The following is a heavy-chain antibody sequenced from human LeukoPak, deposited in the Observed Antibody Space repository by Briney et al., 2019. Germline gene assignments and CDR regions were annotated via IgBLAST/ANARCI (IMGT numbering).Heavy chain of an antibody. V-gene: IGHV3-7*01. CDR1: GFTFSSHW. CDR2: IKEDGTKK. Sequence: GGSLRLSCAASGFTFSSHWMTWVRQAPGKGLEWVSNIKEDGTKKYYVDYARGRFTISRDNAENTVYLEMNSLSVEDTATYYCIRDFRSADLWGQGTLVTVTS. CDR3: IRDFRSADL. J-gene: IGHJ5*02.